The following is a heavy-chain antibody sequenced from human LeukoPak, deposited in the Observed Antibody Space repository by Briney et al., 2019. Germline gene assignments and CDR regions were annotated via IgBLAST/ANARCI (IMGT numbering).Heavy chain of an antibody. CDR1: GYTFTRHG. CDR2: ISIFNDNA. D-gene: IGHD1-14*01. J-gene: IGHJ6*03. Sequence: ASVTVSCKASGYTFTRHGINWVRQVPGQGPEWMGWISIFNDNANYAENFQGRVIMTADTSTSTAYMELRSLRSDDTAVYYCARGGNLGGYFYQYMDVWGKGTTVTVSS. CDR3: ARGGNLGGYFYQYMDV. V-gene: IGHV1-18*01.